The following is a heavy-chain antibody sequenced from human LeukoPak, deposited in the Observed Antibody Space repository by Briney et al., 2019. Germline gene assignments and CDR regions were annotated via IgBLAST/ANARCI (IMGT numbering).Heavy chain of an antibody. J-gene: IGHJ4*02. D-gene: IGHD3-16*01. CDR3: ARVGVVFDY. V-gene: IGHV4-39*01. CDR1: GDSISSRSYY. Sequence: PSETLSLTCTVSGDSISSRSYYWGWIRQPPGKGLEWSGSIYYSGITYYNPSLKSRVTISVDTSKNQFSLKLSSVTAADTAVYYCARVGVVFDYWGQGTLVTVSS. CDR2: IYYSGIT.